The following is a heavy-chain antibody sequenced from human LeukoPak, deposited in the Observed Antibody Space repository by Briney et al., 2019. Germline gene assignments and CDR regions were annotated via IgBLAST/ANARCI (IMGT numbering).Heavy chain of an antibody. CDR1: GGSFSGYY. D-gene: IGHD3-22*01. J-gene: IGHJ4*02. CDR3: ARGSGYYDSSGYYLRGYFDY. CDR2: INHSGST. Sequence: SETLSLTCAVYGGSFSGYYWSWIRQPPGNGLEWIGEINHSGSTNYNPSLKSRVTISVDTSKNQFSLKLSSVTAADTAVYYCARGSGYYDSSGYYLRGYFDYWGQGTLVTVSS. V-gene: IGHV4-34*01.